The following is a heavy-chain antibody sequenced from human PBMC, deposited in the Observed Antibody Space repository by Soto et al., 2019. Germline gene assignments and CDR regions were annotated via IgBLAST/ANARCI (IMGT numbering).Heavy chain of an antibody. CDR1: GGSVSSGSYY. CDR3: ARSTYDSGGGRFDY. CDR2: IYYSGST. J-gene: IGHJ4*02. V-gene: IGHV4-61*01. Sequence: QVQLQESGPGLVKPSETLSLTCTVSGGSVSSGSYYWSWIRQPPGKGLEWIGYIYYSGSTNYNPSRKGRVTISVDTSKNQFSLKLSSVTAADMAVYYCARSTYDSGGGRFDYWGQGTLVTVSS. D-gene: IGHD3-22*01.